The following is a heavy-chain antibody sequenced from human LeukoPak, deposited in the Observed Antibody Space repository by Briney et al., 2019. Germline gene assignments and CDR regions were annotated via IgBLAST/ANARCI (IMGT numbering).Heavy chain of an antibody. D-gene: IGHD4/OR15-4a*01. CDR1: EFPFSHYA. J-gene: IGHJ3*02. CDR3: ARGLGTANDAFDI. Sequence: GGSLRLSCAASEFPFSHYAMNWVRQAPGKGLEWVSGIGASGSSTYYGDPVKGRFTISRDNSKTTLFLQMNSLRAEDTAVYYCARGLGTANDAFDIWGQGTMVTVSS. CDR2: IGASGSST. V-gene: IGHV3-23*01.